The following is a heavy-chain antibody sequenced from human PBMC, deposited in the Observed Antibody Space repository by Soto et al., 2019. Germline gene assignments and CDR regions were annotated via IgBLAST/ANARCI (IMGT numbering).Heavy chain of an antibody. V-gene: IGHV6-1*01. CDR2: TYYRSKWYN. CDR3: ARGGGDYDFWSVSLLSAYYYYMDV. J-gene: IGHJ6*03. CDR1: GDSVSSNSAA. D-gene: IGHD3-3*01. Sequence: QSQTLSLTCAISGDSVSSNSAAWNWIRQSPSRGLEWLGRTYYRSKWYNDYAVSVKSRITINPDTSKNQFSLQLNSVTPEDTAVYYCARGGGDYDFWSVSLLSAYYYYMDVWGKGTTVTVSS.